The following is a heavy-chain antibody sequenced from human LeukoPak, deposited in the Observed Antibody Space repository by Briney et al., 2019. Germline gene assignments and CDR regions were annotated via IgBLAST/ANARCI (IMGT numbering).Heavy chain of an antibody. CDR1: GGSISSYY. CDR2: ICYSGST. CDR3: ARVTHYYGSGKFTYYYYGMDV. Sequence: SETLSLTRTVSGGSISSYYWSWIRQPPGKGLEWIGYICYSGSTNYNPSLKSRVTISVDTSKNQFSLKLSSVTAADTAVYYCARVTHYYGSGKFTYYYYGMDVWGQGTTVTVSS. V-gene: IGHV4-59*01. D-gene: IGHD3-10*01. J-gene: IGHJ6*02.